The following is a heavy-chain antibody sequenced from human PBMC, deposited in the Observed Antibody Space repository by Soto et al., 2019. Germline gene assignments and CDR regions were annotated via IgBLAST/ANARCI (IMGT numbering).Heavy chain of an antibody. Sequence: RLSCAASGFTFSTYWMTWVRQAPGKGLEWVAIINKEGSEKRYVDSVKGRSTISRDNAKNSLYLQMNSLRDEDTAVYYCARDRWAHFDYWGQGTLVTVSS. CDR2: INKEGSEK. D-gene: IGHD6-13*01. J-gene: IGHJ4*02. CDR3: ARDRWAHFDY. V-gene: IGHV3-7*01. CDR1: GFTFSTYW.